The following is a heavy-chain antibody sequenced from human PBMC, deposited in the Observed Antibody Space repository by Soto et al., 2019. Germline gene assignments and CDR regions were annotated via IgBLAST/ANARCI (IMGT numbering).Heavy chain of an antibody. CDR1: GYTLTELS. CDR2: FDPEDGET. D-gene: IGHD1-1*01. CDR3: ATSVLERRNFDY. Sequence: ASVKVSCKVSGYTLTELSMHWVRQAPGKGLEWMGGFDPEDGETIYAQKFQGRVTMTEDTSTDTAYMELSSLRSEDTAVYYCATSVLERRNFDYWGQGTLVTVSS. V-gene: IGHV1-24*01. J-gene: IGHJ4*02.